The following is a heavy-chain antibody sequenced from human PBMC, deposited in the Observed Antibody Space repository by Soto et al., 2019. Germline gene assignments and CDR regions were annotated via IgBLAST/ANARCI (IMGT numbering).Heavy chain of an antibody. J-gene: IGHJ5*02. V-gene: IGHV5-51*01. CDR1: GDSFTVFC. CDR2: IYPRDSDV. Sequence: PGESLKISCNVFGDSFTVFCVGLVLQVPGKGLEWVASIYPRDSDVRYNPSFQGQVTISADKSISTAYLQWSTLKASDTAMYYCARGYCTTTICDPWFDPWGQGTLVTVSS. D-gene: IGHD2-2*01. CDR3: ARGYCTTTICDPWFDP.